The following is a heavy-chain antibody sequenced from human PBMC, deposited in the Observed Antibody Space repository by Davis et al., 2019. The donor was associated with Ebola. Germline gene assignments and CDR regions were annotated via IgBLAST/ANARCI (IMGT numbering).Heavy chain of an antibody. Sequence: GESLKISCAASGFTFSSYGMHWVRQAPGKGLEWVAVIWYDGSNKYYADSVKGRFTISRDNSKNTLYLQMNSLRAEDTAVYYCARGLMKLGPFGYWGQETLVTVSS. J-gene: IGHJ4*02. D-gene: IGHD7-27*01. CDR1: GFTFSSYG. V-gene: IGHV3-33*01. CDR3: ARGLMKLGPFGY. CDR2: IWYDGSNK.